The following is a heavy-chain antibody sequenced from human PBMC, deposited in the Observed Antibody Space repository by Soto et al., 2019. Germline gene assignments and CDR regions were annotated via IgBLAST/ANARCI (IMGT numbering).Heavy chain of an antibody. J-gene: IGHJ6*03. CDR3: ATTPDEGHPHGYYYYYMDV. CDR1: GFTFSSYA. Sequence: RGGSLRLSCAASGFTFSSYAMSWVRQAPGKGLEWVSAISGSGGSTYYADSVKGRFTISRDNSKNTLYLQMNSLRAEDTAVYYCATTPDEGHPHGYYYYYMDVWGKGTTVTVSS. CDR2: ISGSGGST. V-gene: IGHV3-23*01.